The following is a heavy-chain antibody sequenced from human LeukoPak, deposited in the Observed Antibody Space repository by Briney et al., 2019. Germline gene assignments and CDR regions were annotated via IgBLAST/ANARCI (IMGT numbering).Heavy chain of an antibody. D-gene: IGHD3-10*01. CDR2: IRYSGST. Sequence: PSETLSLTCTVSGGSISAYYWSWIRQPPGKGLEWIGYIRYSGSTYYNPSLRSRVTISVDTSKNQVSLNLTTVTAADTAVYFCARASCGSGTYCYYYYYGMDLWGQGTTVTVSS. J-gene: IGHJ6*02. V-gene: IGHV4-59*01. CDR3: ARASCGSGTYCYYYYYGMDL. CDR1: GGSISAYY.